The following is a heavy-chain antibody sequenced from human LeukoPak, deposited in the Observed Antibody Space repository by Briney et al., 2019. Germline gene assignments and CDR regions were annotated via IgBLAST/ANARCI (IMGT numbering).Heavy chain of an antibody. CDR1: GFTFSTYS. CDR3: ARGGSYPSPIDY. J-gene: IGHJ4*02. CDR2: ISSSNTYI. V-gene: IGHV3-21*01. D-gene: IGHD1-26*01. Sequence: GGSLRLSCAGSGFTFSTYSVNWVRQAPGKGLEWVSSISSSNTYIYYADSVRGRFTISRGNAKNSLFLQMNSLRAEDTAVFYCARGGSYPSPIDYWGQGTLVTVSS.